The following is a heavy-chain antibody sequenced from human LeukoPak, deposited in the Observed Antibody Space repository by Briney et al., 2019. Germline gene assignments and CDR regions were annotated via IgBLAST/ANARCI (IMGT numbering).Heavy chain of an antibody. D-gene: IGHD4-23*01. V-gene: IGHV4-59*01. Sequence: SETLSLTCTVSGGSISSYYWSWIRQPPGKGLEWIGYIYYSGSTNYNPSLKSRVTISVDTSKNQFSLKLSSVTAADTAVYYCARGRRVYGGKVQNYFDYWGQGTLVTVSS. CDR1: GGSISSYY. J-gene: IGHJ4*02. CDR2: IYYSGST. CDR3: ARGRRVYGGKVQNYFDY.